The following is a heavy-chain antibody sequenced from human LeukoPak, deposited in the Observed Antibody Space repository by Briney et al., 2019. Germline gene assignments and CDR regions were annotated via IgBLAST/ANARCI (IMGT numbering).Heavy chain of an antibody. Sequence: GASVKVSCKASGYTFNNYDINWLRQAPGQGLEWMGWINPNSGGTNYAQKFQGRVTMTRDTSISTAYMELSRLRSDDTAVYYCARVQTGYSYDYYGMDVWGQGTTVTVSS. V-gene: IGHV1-2*02. CDR2: INPNSGGT. CDR1: GYTFNNYD. J-gene: IGHJ6*02. CDR3: ARVQTGYSYDYYGMDV. D-gene: IGHD5-18*01.